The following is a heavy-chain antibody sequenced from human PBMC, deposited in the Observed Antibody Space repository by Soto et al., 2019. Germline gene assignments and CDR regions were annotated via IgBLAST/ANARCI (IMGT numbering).Heavy chain of an antibody. V-gene: IGHV2-5*02. D-gene: IGHD6-19*01. J-gene: IGHJ4*02. CDR2: IYWDDDK. Sequence: QITLKESGPTLVKPTQTLTLTCTFSGFSLSTSGVGVGWIRQPPGKALEWLALIYWDDDKRYSPSLKSRLTITKDTSKNQVVLTMTNMDPVDTATYYCAHGTREWLVEYYFDYWGQGTLVTVSS. CDR3: AHGTREWLVEYYFDY. CDR1: GFSLSTSGVG.